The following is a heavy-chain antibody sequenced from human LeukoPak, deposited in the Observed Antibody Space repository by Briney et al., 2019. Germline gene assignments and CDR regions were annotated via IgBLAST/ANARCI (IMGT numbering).Heavy chain of an antibody. CDR1: GGSISSGDYY. CDR3: VKQWLRNGFDI. J-gene: IGHJ3*02. D-gene: IGHD3-22*01. CDR2: IYYSGST. V-gene: IGHV4-30-4*08. Sequence: SQTLSLTCTVSGGSISSGDYYWSLIRQPPGKGLEWIGYIYYSGSTYYNPSLKSRVTISVDTSKNQFSLNLSSVTAADTAVYYCVKQWLRNGFDIWGQGTMVTVSS.